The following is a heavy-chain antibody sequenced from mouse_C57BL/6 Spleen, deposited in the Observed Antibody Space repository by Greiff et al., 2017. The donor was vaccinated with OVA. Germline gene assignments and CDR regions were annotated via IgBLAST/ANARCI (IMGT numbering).Heavy chain of an antibody. Sequence: QVQLQQSGPELVKPGASVKLSCKASGYTFTNYDINWVKQRPGQGLEWIGWIYPRDGSTKYNEKFKGKATLTVDTSSSTAYMELHSLTSEDSSVYFCAKDYYGSSYGYFDVWGTGTTVTVAS. J-gene: IGHJ1*03. CDR2: IYPRDGST. CDR3: AKDYYGSSYGYFDV. D-gene: IGHD1-1*01. CDR1: GYTFTNYD. V-gene: IGHV1-85*01.